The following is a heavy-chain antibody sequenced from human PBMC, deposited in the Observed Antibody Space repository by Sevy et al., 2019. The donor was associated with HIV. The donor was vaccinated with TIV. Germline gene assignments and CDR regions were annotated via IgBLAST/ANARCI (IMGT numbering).Heavy chain of an antibody. CDR1: GFSFSANW. D-gene: IGHD3-16*01. CDR2: IKGDGSDK. J-gene: IGHJ4*02. V-gene: IGHV3-7*01. Sequence: GGSLRLSCAASGFSFSANWMNWVRQAPGKGLEWVANIKGDGSDKNYVDSVEGRFTISRDNAKNVLYLQMNSLRVEDTAVYYGAHETFGRFESWGQGTLVTVSS. CDR3: AHETFGRFES.